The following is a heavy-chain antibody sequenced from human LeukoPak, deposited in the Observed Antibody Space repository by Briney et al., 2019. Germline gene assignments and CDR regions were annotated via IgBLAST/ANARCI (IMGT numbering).Heavy chain of an antibody. J-gene: IGHJ4*02. CDR3: AKDTALGYCTNGVCYTGVY. Sequence: GRPLRLSCAASGFTFDDYAMHWVRQAPGKGLEWVSGISWNSGSIGYADSVKGRFTISRDNAKNSLYLQMNSLRAEDTALYYCAKDTALGYCTNGVCYTGVYWGQGTLVTVSS. CDR1: GFTFDDYA. D-gene: IGHD2-8*01. CDR2: ISWNSGSI. V-gene: IGHV3-9*01.